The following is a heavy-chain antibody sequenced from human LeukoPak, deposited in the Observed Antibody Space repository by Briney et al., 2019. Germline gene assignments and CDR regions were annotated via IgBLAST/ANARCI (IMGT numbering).Heavy chain of an antibody. CDR1: GYTFTSYG. CDR2: ISAYNGNT. J-gene: IGHJ4*02. Sequence: ASVKVSCKASGYTFTSYGISWVRQAPGQGLEWMGWISAYNGNTNYAQKLQGRVTMTTDTSTSTAYMELRSLRSDDTAVYYCARTPGGDWGHEGGYFDYWGQGTLVTVSS. CDR3: ARTPGGDWGHEGGYFDY. V-gene: IGHV1-18*01. D-gene: IGHD3/OR15-3a*01.